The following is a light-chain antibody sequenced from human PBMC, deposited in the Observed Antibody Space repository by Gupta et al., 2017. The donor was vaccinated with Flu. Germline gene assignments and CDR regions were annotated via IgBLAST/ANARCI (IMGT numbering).Light chain of an antibody. Sequence: PTSLAASVGDRVTITCQASHDIKNYLNWYQQKPGKAPRLVIYDASRLETGVPSRFSGSGSGTDFTFTISSLQPEDIATYFCQQYGNAPHTFGQGTRLDIK. CDR1: HDIKNY. V-gene: IGKV1-33*01. J-gene: IGKJ5*01. CDR3: QQYGNAPHT. CDR2: DAS.